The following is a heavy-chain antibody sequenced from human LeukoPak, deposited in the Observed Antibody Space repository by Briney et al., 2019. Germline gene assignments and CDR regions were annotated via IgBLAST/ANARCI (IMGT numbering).Heavy chain of an antibody. D-gene: IGHD3-10*01. CDR1: GFTFSSYG. CDR2: ISYDGSNK. J-gene: IGHJ6*02. CDR3: AKDLGLWFGPTGRIMDV. Sequence: PGRSLRLSCAASGFTFSSYGMHWVRQAPGKGLEWVAVISYDGSNKYYADSVKGRFTISRDNSKNTLYLQMNSLRAEDTAVYYCAKDLGLWFGPTGRIMDVWGQGTTVTVSS. V-gene: IGHV3-30*18.